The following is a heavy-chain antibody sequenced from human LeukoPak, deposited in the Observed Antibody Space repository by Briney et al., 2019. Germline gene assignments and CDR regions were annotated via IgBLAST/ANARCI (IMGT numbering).Heavy chain of an antibody. J-gene: IGHJ4*02. V-gene: IGHV4-39*01. CDR2: INYSGTT. Sequence: SETLSLTCTVSGGSISSSGYYWGWIRQPPGKGLEWIASINYSGTTYYNPSLKSRVTISEDRSKNQFSLKLSSVTAADTAVYYCARLRDGRWLLEYWGQGTLVTVSS. CDR3: ARLRDGRWLLEY. D-gene: IGHD5-24*01. CDR1: GGSISSSGYY.